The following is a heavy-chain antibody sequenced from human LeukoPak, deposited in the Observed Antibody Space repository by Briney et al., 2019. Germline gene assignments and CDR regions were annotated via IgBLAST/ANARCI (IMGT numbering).Heavy chain of an antibody. J-gene: IGHJ4*02. CDR3: ARERASAGPHFEH. CDR2: NYNRGTT. CDR1: GCSISTYY. D-gene: IGHD6-13*01. Sequence: SETLCLTCSVSGCSISTYYWSWIRQPPGKGLEWIGYNYNRGTTNYNPSLKSRVTISVDRSKNQFSLSLTSVTAADTAVYYCARERASAGPHFEHWGRGILVTVSS. V-gene: IGHV4-59*01.